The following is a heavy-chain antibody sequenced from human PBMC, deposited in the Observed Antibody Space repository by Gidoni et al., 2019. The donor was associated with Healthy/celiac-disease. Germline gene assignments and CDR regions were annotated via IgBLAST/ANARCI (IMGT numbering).Heavy chain of an antibody. CDR2: IYYSGST. V-gene: IGHV4-59*01. CDR3: ARVGYYDSSGYYPRGAFQH. D-gene: IGHD3-22*01. J-gene: IGHJ1*01. Sequence: QVQLQESGPGLVKPSETLSLTCTVSGGSISSYYWSWIRQPPGKGLEWIGYIYYSGSTNYNPSLKSRVTISVDTSKNQFSLKLSSVTAADTAVYYCARVGYYDSSGYYPRGAFQHWGQGTLVTVSS. CDR1: GGSISSYY.